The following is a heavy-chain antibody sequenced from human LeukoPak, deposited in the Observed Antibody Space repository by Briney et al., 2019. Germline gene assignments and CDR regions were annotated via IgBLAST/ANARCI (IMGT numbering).Heavy chain of an antibody. J-gene: IGHJ4*02. CDR2: IYYSGNT. CDR1: GGSISSSSYY. V-gene: IGHV4-39*07. CDR3: ARGYGGYLGFDF. D-gene: IGHD5-12*01. Sequence: SETLSLTCTVSGGSISSSSYYWGWIRQPPGKGLEWIGSIYYSGNTNYNPSLKSRVTISVDTSKNQFSLKLSSVTAADTAVYYCARGYGGYLGFDFWGQGTLVTVSS.